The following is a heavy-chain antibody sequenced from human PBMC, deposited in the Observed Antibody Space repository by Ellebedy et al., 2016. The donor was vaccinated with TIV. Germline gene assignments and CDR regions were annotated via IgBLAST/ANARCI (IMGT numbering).Heavy chain of an antibody. D-gene: IGHD3-3*01. CDR3: ARRESNYDFWSGYYYWFDP. CDR1: GCSFTSHW. Sequence: GESLKISCKGSGCSFTSHWIAWVRQMPGKGLLWMVSIYPGDSDTRYSPSLQGQVTISADKSISTAYLQWSSLKASDTAMYYCARRESNYDFWSGYYYWFDPWGQGTLVTVSA. J-gene: IGHJ5*02. CDR2: IYPGDSDT. V-gene: IGHV5-51*01.